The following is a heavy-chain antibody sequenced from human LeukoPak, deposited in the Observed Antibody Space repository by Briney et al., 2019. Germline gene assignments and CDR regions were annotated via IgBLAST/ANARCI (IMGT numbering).Heavy chain of an antibody. CDR3: ARDHRDPRTGFDY. V-gene: IGHV3-7*01. CDR2: VYRDGSRT. D-gene: IGHD1-14*01. J-gene: IGHJ4*02. CDR1: GCSFSNYW. Sequence: GGSLRLSCAASGCSFSNYWMSWVRQAPGKGLEWVAHVYRDGSRTYYADSLKGRFTISRDNSKNSLYLQMNSLGADDMAVYYCARDHRDPRTGFDYWGQGALVTASS.